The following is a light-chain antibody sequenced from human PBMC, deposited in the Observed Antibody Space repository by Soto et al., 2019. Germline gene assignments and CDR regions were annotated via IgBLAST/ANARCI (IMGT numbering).Light chain of an antibody. CDR1: QDISKY. V-gene: IGKV1-33*01. J-gene: IGKJ4*01. CDR3: QQYYNFPPT. CDR2: DAS. Sequence: DIQMTQSPSSLSASVGDRVTITCQASQDISKYLNWYQQKPGKAPKFLISDASNLKTGVPSRFSGSGSGTDFTFTISSLQPEDIATYYCQQYYNFPPTFGGGTKVEIK.